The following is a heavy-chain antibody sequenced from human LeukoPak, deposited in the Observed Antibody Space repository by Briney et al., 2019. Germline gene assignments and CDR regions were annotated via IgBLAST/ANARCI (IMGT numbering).Heavy chain of an antibody. D-gene: IGHD2-2*01. V-gene: IGHV3-23*01. Sequence: PGGSLRLSCAASGFTFSNYVMSRVRQAPGKGLEWVSAISGSGGSTYYADSVKGRFTISRDNSKNTLYLQMNSLRAEDTAVYYCAKDKVPAADYYYYGMDVWGQGTTVTVSS. CDR3: AKDKVPAADYYYYGMDV. CDR1: GFTFSNYV. J-gene: IGHJ6*02. CDR2: ISGSGGST.